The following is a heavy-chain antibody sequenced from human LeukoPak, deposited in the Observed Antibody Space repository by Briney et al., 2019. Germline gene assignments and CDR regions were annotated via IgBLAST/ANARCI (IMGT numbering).Heavy chain of an antibody. CDR2: MNPNSGNT. J-gene: IGHJ3*02. D-gene: IGHD3-3*01. Sequence: GASVKVSCKASGYTFTSYDINWVRQATGQGLEWMGWMNPNSGNTGYAQKFQGRVTITRNTSISTAYMELSSLRSEDTAVYYCARIVSFEVVTSPRAFDIWGQGTMVTVSS. CDR1: GYTFTSYD. CDR3: ARIVSFEVVTSPRAFDI. V-gene: IGHV1-8*03.